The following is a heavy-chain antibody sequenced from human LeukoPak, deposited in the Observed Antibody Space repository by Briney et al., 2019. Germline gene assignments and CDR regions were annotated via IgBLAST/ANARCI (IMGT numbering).Heavy chain of an antibody. V-gene: IGHV4-59*08. D-gene: IGHD2-21*01. CDR3: ARHAFASPFDI. J-gene: IGHJ4*02. CDR2: ICHTGDF. CDR1: GVSINSYY. Sequence: PSETLSLTCTVSGVSINSYYWSWIRQPPGKGLEWIGYICHTGDFNYSPSLKSRVTISLDTSKNQFSLNLNSVTAADTAVYYCARHAFASPFDIWGQGAVVTVSS.